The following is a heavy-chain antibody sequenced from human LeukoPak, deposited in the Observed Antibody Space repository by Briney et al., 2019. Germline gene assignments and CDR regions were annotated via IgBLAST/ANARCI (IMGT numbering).Heavy chain of an antibody. J-gene: IGHJ4*02. CDR3: AKDDAWLRFGE. Sequence: GGSLRLSCAASGFTFSNHGMNWVRQAPGKGREWVSGISPSGDITYYADSVKGRFTISRDNSKNTLYLEVISLTAEDTAVYYCAKDDAWLRFGEWSQGTLVTVSS. CDR2: ISPSGDIT. D-gene: IGHD3-10*01. CDR1: GFTFSNHG. V-gene: IGHV3-23*01.